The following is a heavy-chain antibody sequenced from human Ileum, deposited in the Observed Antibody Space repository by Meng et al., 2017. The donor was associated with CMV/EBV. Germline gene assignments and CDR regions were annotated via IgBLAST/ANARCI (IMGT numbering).Heavy chain of an antibody. V-gene: IGHV4-59*01. CDR2: IYYSGST. CDR3: ARGYLYCSSTSCLDY. D-gene: IGHD2-2*01. J-gene: IGHJ4*02. Sequence: SETLSLTCTVSGGSISSYYWSWIRQPPGKGLEWIWYIYYSGSTNYNPSLKSRVTISVDTSTNQFSLKLSSVTAADTAVYYCARGYLYCSSTSCLDYWGQGTLVTVSS. CDR1: GGSISSYY.